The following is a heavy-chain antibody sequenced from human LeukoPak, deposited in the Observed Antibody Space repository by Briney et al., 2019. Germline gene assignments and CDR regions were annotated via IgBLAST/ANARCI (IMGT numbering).Heavy chain of an antibody. CDR1: GFTFSSYG. Sequence: GGSLRLSCAASGFTFSSYGMHWVRQAPGKGLEWVAVIWYDGSNKYYADSVKGRFTISRHNSKDTLYLQMNSLRAEDTAVYYCARDPDDSSGYSDYWGQGTLVTVSS. J-gene: IGHJ4*02. V-gene: IGHV3-33*01. D-gene: IGHD3-22*01. CDR2: IWYDGSNK. CDR3: ARDPDDSSGYSDY.